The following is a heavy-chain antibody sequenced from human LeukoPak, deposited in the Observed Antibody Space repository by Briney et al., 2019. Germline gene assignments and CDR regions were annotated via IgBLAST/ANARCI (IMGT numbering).Heavy chain of an antibody. CDR2: INTNTAKP. Sequence: ASVKVSCKASGYIFTNYATNWVRQAPGQGLEWMGWINTNTAKPTYAQGFTGRFVFSLDTSVSTAYLQISSLEAEDTAVYYCARYIKGVTIKGFDLWGQGTLVTVSS. CDR1: GYIFTNYA. D-gene: IGHD5-12*01. V-gene: IGHV7-4-1*02. J-gene: IGHJ4*02. CDR3: ARYIKGVTIKGFDL.